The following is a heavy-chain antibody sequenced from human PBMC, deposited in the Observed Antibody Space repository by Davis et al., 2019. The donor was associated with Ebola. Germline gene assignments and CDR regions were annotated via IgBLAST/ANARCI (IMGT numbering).Heavy chain of an antibody. CDR3: VREGSDWNDAFDI. CDR2: ISGSGGTI. CDR1: GFTFSSFT. Sequence: GESLKISCAASGFTFSSFTMSWVRQAPEKGLEWVSGISGSGGTIYYADSVKGRFTISRDNAKNSLYLQMDSLRAEDTAVYYCVREGSDWNDAFDIWGQGTVVTVSS. V-gene: IGHV3-23*01. D-gene: IGHD6-19*01. J-gene: IGHJ3*02.